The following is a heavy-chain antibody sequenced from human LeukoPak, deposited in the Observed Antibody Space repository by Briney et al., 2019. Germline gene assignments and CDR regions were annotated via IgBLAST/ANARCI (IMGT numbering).Heavy chain of an antibody. CDR3: ARVLTVTPGFGYYYMDV. D-gene: IGHD4-17*01. CDR2: INPSGGST. CDR1: GYTFTSYY. J-gene: IGHJ6*03. V-gene: IGHV1-46*01. Sequence: ASVKVSCKASGYTFTSYYMHWVRQAPGQGLEWMGIINPSGGSTSYAQKFQGRVTMTRDTSTSTDYMELSSLRSEDTAVYYCARVLTVTPGFGYYYMDVWGKGATVTVSS.